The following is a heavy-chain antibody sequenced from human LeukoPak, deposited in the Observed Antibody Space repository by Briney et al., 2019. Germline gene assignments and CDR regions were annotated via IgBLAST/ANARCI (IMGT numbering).Heavy chain of an antibody. D-gene: IGHD3-22*01. J-gene: IGHJ5*02. V-gene: IGHV3-7*01. Sequence: GGSLRLSCAASGFTFSSYWMSWVRQAPGKGLEWVANIKQDGSEKYYVDSVKGRFTISRDNAKNSLYLQMNSLRGEDTAVYYCARITNYYDSRWDRWGQGTLVTVSS. CDR2: IKQDGSEK. CDR3: ARITNYYDSRWDR. CDR1: GFTFSSYW.